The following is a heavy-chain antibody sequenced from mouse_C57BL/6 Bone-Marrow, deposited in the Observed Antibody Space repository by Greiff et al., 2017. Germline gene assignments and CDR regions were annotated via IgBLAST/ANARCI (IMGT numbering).Heavy chain of an antibody. CDR3: ARDGNSYRYYYAMDY. Sequence: EVKLQESGPGLVKPSQSLSLTCSVTGYSITSGYYWNWIRQFPGNILEWMGYISYDGSNNYNPSLKNRISITRDTSKNQFFLKLNSVSTEDTATYYCARDGNSYRYYYAMDYWGQGTSVTVSS. CDR1: GYSITSGYY. V-gene: IGHV3-6*01. J-gene: IGHJ4*01. CDR2: ISYDGSN. D-gene: IGHD2-12*01.